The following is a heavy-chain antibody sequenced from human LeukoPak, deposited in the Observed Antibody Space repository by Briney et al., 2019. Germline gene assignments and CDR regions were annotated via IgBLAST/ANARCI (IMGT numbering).Heavy chain of an antibody. CDR1: GGIFSSYA. Sequence: ASVKVSCKASGGIFSSYAISWVRQAPGQGLEWMGGIIPIFGTANYAQKFQGRVTITADESTSTAYMELSSLRSEDTAVYYCARDGGLLRTLNWFDPWGQGTLVTVSS. D-gene: IGHD3-22*01. V-gene: IGHV1-69*13. CDR2: IIPIFGTA. J-gene: IGHJ5*02. CDR3: ARDGGLLRTLNWFDP.